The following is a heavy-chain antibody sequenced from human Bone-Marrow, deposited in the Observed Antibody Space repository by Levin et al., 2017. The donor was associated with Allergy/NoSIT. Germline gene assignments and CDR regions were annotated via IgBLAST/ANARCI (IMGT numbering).Heavy chain of an antibody. Sequence: ASVKVSCKASGYTFTSSDINWVRQATGQGLEWMGWMNPNSGYTGYAQKFQDRVTMTRNTSINTAYMDLSSLRSEDTAMYYCARRMGDAFDIWGQGTMVIVSS. CDR3: ARRMGDAFDI. V-gene: IGHV1-8*01. CDR1: GYTFTSSD. D-gene: IGHD3-16*01. J-gene: IGHJ3*02. CDR2: MNPNSGYT.